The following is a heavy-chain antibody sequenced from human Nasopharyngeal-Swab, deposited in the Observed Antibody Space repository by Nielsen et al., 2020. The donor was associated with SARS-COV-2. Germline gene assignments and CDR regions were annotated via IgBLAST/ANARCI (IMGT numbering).Heavy chain of an antibody. CDR1: CGSFNEYY. Sequence: SETLSLTCGVSCGSFNEYYWSWIRQSPDKGLEWIGEINHSDRTIYNPSLKSRLTISVDTSKSQFSLELRSVTATDTAVYYCARSTWIPLDSWGPGTLVTVSS. CDR2: INHSDRT. V-gene: IGHV4-34*01. J-gene: IGHJ4*02. D-gene: IGHD5-12*01. CDR3: ARSTWIPLDS.